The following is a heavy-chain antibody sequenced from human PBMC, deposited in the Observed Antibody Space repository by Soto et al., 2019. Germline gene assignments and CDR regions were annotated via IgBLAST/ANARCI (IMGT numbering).Heavy chain of an antibody. J-gene: IGHJ6*02. CDR2: IIVGSGNT. Sequence: GASVKVSCKASGFTFTSSAVQWVRQARGQRLEWIGWIIVGSGNTNYAQKFQERVTITRDMSTSTAYMELSSLRSEDTAVYYCAAAGQGYSYGMDVWGQGTTVTVSS. CDR3: AAAGQGYSYGMDV. V-gene: IGHV1-58*01. D-gene: IGHD5-18*01. CDR1: GFTFTSSA.